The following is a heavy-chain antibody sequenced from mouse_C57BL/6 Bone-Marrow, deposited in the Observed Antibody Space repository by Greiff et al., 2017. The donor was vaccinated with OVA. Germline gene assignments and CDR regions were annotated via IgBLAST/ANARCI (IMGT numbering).Heavy chain of an antibody. D-gene: IGHD1-1*01. CDR3: ARSHYGSSYTFAY. CDR2: INPNNGGT. V-gene: IGHV1-18*01. Sequence: VQLQQSGPELVKPGASVKIPCKASGYTFTDYNMDWVKQSHGKSLEWIGDINPNNGGTIYNQKFKGKATLTVDKSSSTAYMELRSLTSEDTAVYYCARSHYGSSYTFAYWGQGTLVTVSA. J-gene: IGHJ3*01. CDR1: GYTFTDYN.